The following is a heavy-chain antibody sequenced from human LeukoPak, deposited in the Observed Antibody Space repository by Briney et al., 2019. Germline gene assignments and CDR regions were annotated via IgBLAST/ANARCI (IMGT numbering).Heavy chain of an antibody. D-gene: IGHD4-17*01. J-gene: IGHJ4*02. Sequence: GESLKISCKGSGYSFTSYWIGWVRQMPGKGLEWMGIIYPGDSDTRYSPSFQGQVTISADKSISTAYLQWSSLKASETAMYYCARQDPFGATVKFFDYWGQGTLVTVSS. CDR1: GYSFTSYW. V-gene: IGHV5-51*01. CDR3: ARQDPFGATVKFFDY. CDR2: IYPGDSDT.